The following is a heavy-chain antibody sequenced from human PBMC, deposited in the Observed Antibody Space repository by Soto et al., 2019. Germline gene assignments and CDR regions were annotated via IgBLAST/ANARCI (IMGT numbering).Heavy chain of an antibody. Sequence: GASVKVSCKASRYTFTSYYMHWVRQATGQGLEWMGIINPSGGSTSYAQKFQGRVTMTRDTSTSTVYMELSSLRSEDTAVYYCARVEIAAHYYYYGMDVWGQGTTVTVSS. J-gene: IGHJ6*02. V-gene: IGHV1-46*01. D-gene: IGHD6-13*01. CDR1: RYTFTSYY. CDR3: ARVEIAAHYYYYGMDV. CDR2: INPSGGST.